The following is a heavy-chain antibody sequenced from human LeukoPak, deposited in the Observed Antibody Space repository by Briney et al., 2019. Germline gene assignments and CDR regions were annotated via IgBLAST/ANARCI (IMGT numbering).Heavy chain of an antibody. CDR2: INHSGST. CDR1: GGSFSGYY. Sequence: SETLSLTCAVYGGSFSGYYCTWIRQPPGKGLEWIGEINHSGSTNYNPSLKSRVTISVDTSKNQFSLKLSSVTAADTAVYYCARSAVTEADPALDLWGQGTLVTVSP. CDR3: ARSAVTEADPALDL. V-gene: IGHV4-34*01. J-gene: IGHJ5*02. D-gene: IGHD6-19*01.